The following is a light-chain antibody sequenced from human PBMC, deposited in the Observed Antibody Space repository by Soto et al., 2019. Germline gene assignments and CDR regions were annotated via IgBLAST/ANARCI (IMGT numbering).Light chain of an antibody. CDR2: DAS. V-gene: IGKV1-33*01. Sequence: DIQLTQSPSSLTASVGDTVTITCQASQDITNHLNWYQQKPGKAPNLLIYDASHLETGVPSRCSGSGAGKYITLTRSLLHHEDSATYYRQNDDDVPTFGPGTKVDF. J-gene: IGKJ3*01. CDR3: QNDDDVPT. CDR1: QDITNH.